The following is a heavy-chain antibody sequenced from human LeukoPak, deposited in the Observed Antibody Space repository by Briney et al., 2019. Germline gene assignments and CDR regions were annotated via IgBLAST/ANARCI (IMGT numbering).Heavy chain of an antibody. CDR1: GFTFSSYW. V-gene: IGHV3-53*01. J-gene: IGHJ4*02. CDR3: ARGHIAVAGHYGAGPSDS. D-gene: IGHD6-19*01. CDR2: LYSGGTT. Sequence: GGSLRLSCAASGFTFSSYWMNWARQAPGKGLEWVSMLYSGGTTYYADSVKGRFTISRDNSKNSLYLQMNSLRAEDTAVYYCARGHIAVAGHYGAGPSDSWGQGTLVTVSS.